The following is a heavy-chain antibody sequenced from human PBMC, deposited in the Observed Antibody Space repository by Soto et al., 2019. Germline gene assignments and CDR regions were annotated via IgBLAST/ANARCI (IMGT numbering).Heavy chain of an antibody. Sequence: SETLSLTCTVSGASISRYYWSWIRQSPGKGLEWIGSMYYSGSTYYNPSLKSRVTISVDTSKNQFSLKLSSVTAADTAVYYCARHLGEGFFDFWGQGTLVTVSS. CDR3: ARHLGEGFFDF. V-gene: IGHV4-59*05. J-gene: IGHJ4*02. CDR1: GASISRYY. CDR2: MYYSGST.